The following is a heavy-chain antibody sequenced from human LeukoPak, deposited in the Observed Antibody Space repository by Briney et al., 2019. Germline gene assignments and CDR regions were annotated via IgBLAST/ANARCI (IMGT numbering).Heavy chain of an antibody. CDR2: IDPYTGNT. Sequence: ASVTVPCKASGYTFVGYYLHWVRQAPGQGLEWMAWIDPYTGNTHYAQKFQGRITVTRDTSVSTTYMELSWLTSDDTARYYCAREYSASEHWGQGTLVTVSS. V-gene: IGHV1-2*02. D-gene: IGHD5-12*01. J-gene: IGHJ4*02. CDR1: GYTFVGYY. CDR3: AREYSASEH.